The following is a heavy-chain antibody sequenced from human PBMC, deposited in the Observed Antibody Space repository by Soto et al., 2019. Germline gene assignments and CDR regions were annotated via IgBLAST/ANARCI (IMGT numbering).Heavy chain of an antibody. V-gene: IGHV5-51*01. Sequence: PGASLKISCKGSGYSFTNYWIGWVRQMPGKGLEWMGIIYPGDSHAIYSPSFQGQVTMSADKSISTAYLQWSSLKASDTAMYYCARPYSGGHNDPFDVWGRGTMVTVSS. J-gene: IGHJ3*01. CDR2: IYPGDSHA. D-gene: IGHD1-26*01. CDR3: ARPYSGGHNDPFDV. CDR1: GYSFTNYW.